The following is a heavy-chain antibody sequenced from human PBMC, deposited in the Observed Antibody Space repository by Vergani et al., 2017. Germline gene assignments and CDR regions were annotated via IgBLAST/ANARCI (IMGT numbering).Heavy chain of an antibody. CDR2: IYYSGST. D-gene: IGHD5-12*01. V-gene: IGHV4-59*01. CDR1: GGSISSYY. J-gene: IGHJ3*02. Sequence: QVQLQESGPGLVKPSETLSLTCTVSGGSISSYYWSWIRQPPGKGLEWIGYIYYSGSTNYNPSLKSRVTISVDTSKNQFSLKLSSVTAADTAVYYCARGLPRLRYDAFDSGGQGRMVTVSS. CDR3: ARGLPRLRYDAFDS.